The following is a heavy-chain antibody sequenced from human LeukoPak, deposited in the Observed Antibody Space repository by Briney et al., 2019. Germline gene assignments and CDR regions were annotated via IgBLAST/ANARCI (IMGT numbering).Heavy chain of an antibody. V-gene: IGHV3-30*02. Sequence: GGSPRHSCAAPRFTFCSSGMQCVRPALRKRLEWVAFIRYYGSNNYYADSVKARFTISIDNSMNTLYLQMNSLRAEDTGVYYWAKGSVVVPAASDYCGQGTLVTVSS. CDR2: IRYYGSNN. J-gene: IGHJ4*02. D-gene: IGHD2-2*01. CDR1: RFTFCSSG. CDR3: AKGSVVVPAASDY.